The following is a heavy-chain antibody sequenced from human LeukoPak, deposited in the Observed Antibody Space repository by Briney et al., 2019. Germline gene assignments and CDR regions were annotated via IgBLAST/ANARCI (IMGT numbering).Heavy chain of an antibody. CDR3: ARRGRWQQLAYFDY. D-gene: IGHD6-13*01. V-gene: IGHV1-46*01. Sequence: GASVKVSCKASGSTFTNYYVHWVRQAPGQGFEWMGIINPSSGSTAYAQKFQGRVTMTTDTSTSTAYMELRSLRSDDTAVYYCARRGRWQQLAYFDYWGRGTLVTVSS. CDR2: INPSSGST. J-gene: IGHJ4*02. CDR1: GSTFTNYY.